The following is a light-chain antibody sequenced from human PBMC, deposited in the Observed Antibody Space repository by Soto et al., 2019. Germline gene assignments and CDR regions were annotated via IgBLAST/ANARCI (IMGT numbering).Light chain of an antibody. CDR3: HQYGDAPQT. Sequence: NVLTQSPGTLSLSPGERATLSCRASQSVSGNYFAWYQQRPGQAPRLLIYLASTMANGIPDRFSGSESGTDFTLIISRLEPEDSAVYYCHQYGDAPQTFGQGTKLEI. V-gene: IGKV3-20*01. CDR1: QSVSGNY. J-gene: IGKJ2*01. CDR2: LAS.